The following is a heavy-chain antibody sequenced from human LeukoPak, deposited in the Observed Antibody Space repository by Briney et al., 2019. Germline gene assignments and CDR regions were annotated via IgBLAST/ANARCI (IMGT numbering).Heavy chain of an antibody. CDR1: GGSISSYY. V-gene: IGHV4-59*01. Sequence: SETLSLTCTVSGGSISSYYWSWIWQPPGKGLEWIGYIYYSGSTNYNPSLKSRVTISVDTSKNQFSLKLSSVTAADAAVYYCARGSRVVAAHFDYWGQGTLVTVSS. CDR3: ARGSRVVAAHFDY. CDR2: IYYSGST. D-gene: IGHD5-12*01. J-gene: IGHJ4*02.